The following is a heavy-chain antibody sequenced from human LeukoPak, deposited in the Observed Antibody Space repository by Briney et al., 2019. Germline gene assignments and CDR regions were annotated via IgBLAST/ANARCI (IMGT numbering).Heavy chain of an antibody. CDR2: IYSGGST. Sequence: GGSLRLSYAASGFTVSSNYMSWVRQAPGKGLEWVSVIYSGGSTYYADSVKGRFTISRDNSKNTLYLQMNSLRAEDTAVYYCARGPRYSSSWYALHFDYWGQGTLVTVSS. D-gene: IGHD6-13*01. CDR3: ARGPRYSSSWYALHFDY. J-gene: IGHJ4*02. CDR1: GFTVSSNY. V-gene: IGHV3-53*01.